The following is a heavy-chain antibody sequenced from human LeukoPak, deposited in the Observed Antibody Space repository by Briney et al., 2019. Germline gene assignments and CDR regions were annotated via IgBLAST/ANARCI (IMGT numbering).Heavy chain of an antibody. V-gene: IGHV1-2*02. CDR1: GYTFTGYH. CDR3: ARVEIVQDSSSWYVPLGRQIAVAGGIDY. CDR2: INPNSGGT. D-gene: IGHD6-13*01. Sequence: ASVKVSCKASGYTFTGYHMHWVRQAPGQGLEWMGWINPNSGGTNYAQKFQGRVTMTRDTSISTAYMELSRLRAHDTAVYYCARVEIVQDSSSWYVPLGRQIAVAGGIDYWGQGTLVTVSS. J-gene: IGHJ4*02.